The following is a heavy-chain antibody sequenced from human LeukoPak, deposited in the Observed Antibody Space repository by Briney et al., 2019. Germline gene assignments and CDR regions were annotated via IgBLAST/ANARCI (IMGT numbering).Heavy chain of an antibody. V-gene: IGHV1-69*05. CDR2: IIPIFGTA. Sequence: ASVKVSCKASGGTFSSYAISWVRQAPGQGLEWMGGIIPIFGTANYAQKFQGRVTITTDESTSTAYMELSSLRSEDTAVYYCARYSSSWPPLSYYYYMDVWGKGTTVTVSS. J-gene: IGHJ6*03. CDR1: GGTFSSYA. CDR3: ARYSSSWPPLSYYYYMDV. D-gene: IGHD6-13*01.